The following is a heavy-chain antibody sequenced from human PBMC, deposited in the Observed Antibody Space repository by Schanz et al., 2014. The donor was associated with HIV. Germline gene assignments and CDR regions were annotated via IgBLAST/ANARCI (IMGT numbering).Heavy chain of an antibody. CDR3: ARDPYCRTTSCYSTAFDL. V-gene: IGHV3-30*03. Sequence: QVQLVESGGGVVRPGRSLRLSCAASGFTFSSFGMHWVRQAPGKGLEGVAVISYDGINKYYEDSVKGRLTISRDNSKNTLYLQMKSLRAEDTAVYYCARDPYCRTTSCYSTAFDLWGQGTLVTVSS. J-gene: IGHJ3*01. D-gene: IGHD2-2*01. CDR2: ISYDGINK. CDR1: GFTFSSFG.